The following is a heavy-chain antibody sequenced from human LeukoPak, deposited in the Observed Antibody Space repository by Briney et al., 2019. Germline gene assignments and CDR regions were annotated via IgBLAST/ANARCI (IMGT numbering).Heavy chain of an antibody. D-gene: IGHD3-10*01. J-gene: IGHJ4*02. CDR3: AKFDGSGSFPL. CDR2: ISDSGGST. CDR1: GFTVSSNY. V-gene: IGHV3-23*01. Sequence: GGSLRLSCAATGFTVSSNYMSWVRQAPGKGLEWVSAISDSGGSTLYADSVKGRFTVSRDNFKNTQYLQMNSLRAEDTAVYYCAKFDGSGSFPLWGQGTLVTVSS.